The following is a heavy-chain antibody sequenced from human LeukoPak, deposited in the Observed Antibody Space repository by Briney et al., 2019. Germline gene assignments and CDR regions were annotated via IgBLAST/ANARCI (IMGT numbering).Heavy chain of an antibody. CDR3: AKTLIAVVSYGMDV. Sequence: GGSLRLSCAASGFTFSSYAMSWVRQAPGKGLEWVSAISGSGGSTYYADSVKGRFTISRDNSKNTLYLQMNSLRAEDTAVYYCAKTLIAVVSYGMDVWGQGTTVTVSS. CDR1: GFTFSSYA. V-gene: IGHV3-23*01. J-gene: IGHJ6*02. CDR2: ISGSGGST. D-gene: IGHD6-19*01.